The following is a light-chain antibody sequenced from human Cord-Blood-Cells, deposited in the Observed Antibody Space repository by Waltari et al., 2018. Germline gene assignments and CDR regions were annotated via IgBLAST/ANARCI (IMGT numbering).Light chain of an antibody. J-gene: IGKJ2*03. CDR3: QQYYSTHS. CDR1: QSVLYSSNNKNY. Sequence: DIVMTQSPDSLAVSLGERATINCKSSQSVLYSSNNKNYLAWYQQKPGQPPKLLIYWASTRESGVPDRFRGSGSGTDFTLTSSSLQAEDVAVYYCQQYYSTHSFGQGTKLEIK. CDR2: WAS. V-gene: IGKV4-1*01.